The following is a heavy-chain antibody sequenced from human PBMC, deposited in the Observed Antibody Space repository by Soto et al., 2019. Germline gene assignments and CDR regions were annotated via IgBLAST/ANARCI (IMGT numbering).Heavy chain of an antibody. CDR1: GFSFSDYT. D-gene: IGHD5-12*01. V-gene: IGHV3-21*01. CDR3: ATRSGYNRPHNFDS. CDR2: ISSTSYFI. Sequence: GGSLRLSCAASGFSFSDYTMHWVRQAPGKGLEWIASISSTSYFIYQADSLKGRFTISRDNARNSLFLQMNSLRVEDTAVYYCATRSGYNRPHNFDSRGRGTRVTVSS. J-gene: IGHJ4*02.